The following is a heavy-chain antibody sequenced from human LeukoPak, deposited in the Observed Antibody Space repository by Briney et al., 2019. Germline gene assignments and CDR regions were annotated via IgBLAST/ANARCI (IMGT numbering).Heavy chain of an antibody. CDR1: GFTFSSYW. CDR2: IKQDGSEK. V-gene: IGHV3-7*01. Sequence: PGGSLRLSCAASGFTFSSYWMSWVRQAPGKGLEWVANIKQDGSEKYYVDSVKGRFTISRDNAKNSPYLQMNSLRAEDTAVYYCAREPYDILTGYDYWGQGTLVTVSS. D-gene: IGHD3-9*01. J-gene: IGHJ4*02. CDR3: AREPYDILTGYDY.